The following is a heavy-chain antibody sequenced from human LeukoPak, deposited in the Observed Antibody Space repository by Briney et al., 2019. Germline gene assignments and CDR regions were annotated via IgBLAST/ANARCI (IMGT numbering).Heavy chain of an antibody. CDR3: ARDRYYDSSGYWASDYMDV. D-gene: IGHD3-22*01. V-gene: IGHV1-18*01. CDR1: GYTFTSYG. J-gene: IGHJ6*03. CDR2: ISAYNGNT. Sequence: GASVKVSCKASGYTFTSYGISWVRQAPGQGLEWMGWISAYNGNTNYAQKLQGRVTMTTDTSTSTAYMELRSLRSDDTAVYYCARDRYYDSSGYWASDYMDVWGKGTTVTISS.